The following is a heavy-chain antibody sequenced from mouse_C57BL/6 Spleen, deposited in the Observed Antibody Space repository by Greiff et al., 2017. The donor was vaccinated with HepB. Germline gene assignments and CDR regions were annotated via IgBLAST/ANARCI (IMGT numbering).Heavy chain of an antibody. J-gene: IGHJ3*01. CDR2: IDPSDSYT. CDR1: GYTFTSYW. V-gene: IGHV1-69*01. D-gene: IGHD2-4*01. Sequence: QVQLKQPGAELVMPGASVKLSCKASGYTFTSYWMHWVKQRPGQGLEWIGEIDPSDSYTNYNQKFKGKSTLTVDKSSSTAYMQLSSLTSADSAVYYCARGVRSYDYDGGFAYWGQGTLVTVSA. CDR3: ARGVRSYDYDGGFAY.